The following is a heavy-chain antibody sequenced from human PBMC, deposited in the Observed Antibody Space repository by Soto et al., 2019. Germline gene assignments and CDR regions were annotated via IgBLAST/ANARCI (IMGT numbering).Heavy chain of an antibody. CDR3: ARVYRNFWSGYHTGLAD. J-gene: IGHJ4*01. CDR1: GYTFTDYF. V-gene: IGHV1-2*02. CDR2: INPHSGGT. Sequence: ASVEVSCKASGYTFTDYFIHWVRQAPSQGLEWMGWINPHSGGTHYAQKFQGRVTMTRSTSIITAYLELSRLRSYDTAVYYCARVYRNFWSGYHTGLADGGHGTLVTVSS. D-gene: IGHD3-3*01.